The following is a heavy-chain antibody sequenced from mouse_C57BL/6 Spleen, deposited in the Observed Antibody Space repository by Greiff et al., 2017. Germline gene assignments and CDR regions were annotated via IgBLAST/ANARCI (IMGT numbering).Heavy chain of an antibody. Sequence: EVMLVESGGGLVKPGGSLKLSCAASGFTFSSYTMSWVRQTPEKRLEWVATISGGGGNTYYPDSVKGRFTISRDNAKNTLYLQMSSLRSEDTALYYCARHLSGLGYAMDYWGQGTSVTVSS. CDR1: GFTFSSYT. CDR2: ISGGGGNT. CDR3: ARHLSGLGYAMDY. J-gene: IGHJ4*01. V-gene: IGHV5-9*01. D-gene: IGHD3-1*01.